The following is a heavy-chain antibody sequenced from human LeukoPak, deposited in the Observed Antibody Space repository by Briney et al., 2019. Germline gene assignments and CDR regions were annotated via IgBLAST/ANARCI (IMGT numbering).Heavy chain of an antibody. D-gene: IGHD2-2*01. Sequence: GASVKVSCKASGYTFTSYDINWVRQAPGQGLEWLGWISAYNGNTNYAQKLQGRVTLTTDTSTSTAYMELRSLRSDDTAVYYCARTTLRYCRSTSCYGGMDVWGQGTTVTVSS. CDR1: GYTFTSYD. V-gene: IGHV1-18*01. CDR2: ISAYNGNT. J-gene: IGHJ6*02. CDR3: ARTTLRYCRSTSCYGGMDV.